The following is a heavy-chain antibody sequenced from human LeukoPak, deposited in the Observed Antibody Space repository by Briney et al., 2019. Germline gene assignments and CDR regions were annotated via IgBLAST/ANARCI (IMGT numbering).Heavy chain of an antibody. CDR2: ISSSSSTI. D-gene: IGHD2-2*01. CDR3: ARVEGDCSSTSCYYMDV. J-gene: IGHJ6*03. V-gene: IGHV3-48*01. Sequence: PGGSLRLSCAASGFTFSSYIMNWVRQAPGKGLEWISDISSSSSTIHYADSVKGRFTISRDNSKNTLYLQMNSLRAEDTAVYYCARVEGDCSSTSCYYMDVWGKGTTVTVSS. CDR1: GFTFSSYI.